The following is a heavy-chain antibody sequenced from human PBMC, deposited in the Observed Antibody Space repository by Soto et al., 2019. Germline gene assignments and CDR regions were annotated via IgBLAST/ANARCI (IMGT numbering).Heavy chain of an antibody. Sequence: QVQLQESGPGLVKPSETLSLTCPVSGGSISSYYWHWIRQPAGKGLEWTGRLQSSGYPNDNPSLKSRVTMAADKAKNQFSLKLRSVTAADTAVYYCASLGATIDYWGQGALVTVSS. CDR1: GGSISSYY. V-gene: IGHV4-4*07. D-gene: IGHD1-26*01. J-gene: IGHJ4*02. CDR3: ASLGATIDY. CDR2: LQSSGYP.